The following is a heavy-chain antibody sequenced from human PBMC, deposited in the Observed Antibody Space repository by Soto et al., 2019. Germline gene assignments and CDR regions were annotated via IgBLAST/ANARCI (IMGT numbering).Heavy chain of an antibody. Sequence: GGSLRLSCAASGFTFSNAWMNWVRQAPGKGLEWVGRIKSKTDGGTTDYAAPVKGRFTISRDDSKNTLYLQMNSLKTEDTAVYYCTTDNPALYSDYAYYYGMDVWGQGTTVTVSS. J-gene: IGHJ6*02. CDR2: IKSKTDGGTT. V-gene: IGHV3-15*07. D-gene: IGHD4-17*01. CDR3: TTDNPALYSDYAYYYGMDV. CDR1: GFTFSNAW.